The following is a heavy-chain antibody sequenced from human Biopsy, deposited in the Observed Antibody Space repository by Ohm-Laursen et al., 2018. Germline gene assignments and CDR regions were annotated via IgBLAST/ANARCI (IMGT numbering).Heavy chain of an antibody. D-gene: IGHD2-21*02. CDR3: ASRPNCGGDCSSGFDY. CDR2: IVVGGGNT. Sequence: SSAKVSCKASGFTFTRSAMQWVRQARGQRLEWIGWIVVGGGNTNYAQKFQERVTITRDMSTSTAYMELSSLRSEDTAVYYCASRPNCGGDCSSGFDYWGQGTLVTVSS. J-gene: IGHJ4*02. CDR1: GFTFTRSA. V-gene: IGHV1-58*02.